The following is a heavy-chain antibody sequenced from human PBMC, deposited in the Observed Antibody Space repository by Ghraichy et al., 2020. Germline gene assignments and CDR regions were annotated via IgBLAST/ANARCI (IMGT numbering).Heavy chain of an antibody. D-gene: IGHD2-15*01. CDR3: ARLVSSDCSGGSCYPGYYYYYGMDV. CDR2: INHSGST. V-gene: IGHV4-34*01. CDR1: GGSFSGYY. J-gene: IGHJ6*02. Sequence: SETLSLTCAVYGGSFSGYYWSWIRQPPGKGLEWIGEINHSGSTNYNPSLKSRVTISVDTSKNQFSLKLSSVTAADTAVYYCARLVSSDCSGGSCYPGYYYYYGMDVWGQGTTVTVSS.